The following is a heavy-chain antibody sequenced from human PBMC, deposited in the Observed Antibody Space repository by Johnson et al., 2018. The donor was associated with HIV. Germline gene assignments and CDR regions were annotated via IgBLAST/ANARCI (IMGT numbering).Heavy chain of an antibody. CDR1: RFTFSNYD. V-gene: IGHV3-9*01. D-gene: IGHD4-23*01. Sequence: QLVESGGGLVQPGTSLTLSSAASRFTFSNYDIHWVPQATVKGLLSVSGICWNSRSIGHAASVKGRFTISRDNAKNSLNLQMNSLRAGDTAVYYCARGPSVVTLHAFDLWGQGTLVTVSS. CDR3: ARGPSVVTLHAFDL. CDR2: ICWNSRSI. J-gene: IGHJ3*01.